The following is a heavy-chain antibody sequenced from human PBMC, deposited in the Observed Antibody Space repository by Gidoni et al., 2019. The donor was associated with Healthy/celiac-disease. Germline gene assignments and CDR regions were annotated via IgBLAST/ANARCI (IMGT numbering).Heavy chain of an antibody. J-gene: IGHJ4*02. CDR1: GGSISSGSYY. V-gene: IGHV4-61*02. CDR2: IYTSGNT. CDR3: ASVEMATKGSFDY. D-gene: IGHD5-12*01. Sequence: QVQLQESGPGLVKPSQTLSLTCTVSGGSISSGSYYWSWIRQPAGKGLEWIGRIYTSGNTNYNPSLKSRVTISVDTSKNQFSLKLSSVTAADTAVYYCASVEMATKGSFDYWGQGTLVTVSS.